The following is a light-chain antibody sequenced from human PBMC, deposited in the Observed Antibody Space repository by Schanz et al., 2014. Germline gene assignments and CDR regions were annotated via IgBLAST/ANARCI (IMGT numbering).Light chain of an antibody. CDR1: SSDVGSYNL. V-gene: IGLV2-23*01. Sequence: QSALTQPASVSGSPGQSITISCTGTSSDVGSYNLVSWYQQHPGKAPKLMIYEGSKRPSGVSNRFSGSKSGNTASLTISGXXXXDEADYYCCSYAGSSRSWVFGGGTLLTVL. CDR2: EGS. J-gene: IGLJ3*02. CDR3: CSYAGSSRSWV.